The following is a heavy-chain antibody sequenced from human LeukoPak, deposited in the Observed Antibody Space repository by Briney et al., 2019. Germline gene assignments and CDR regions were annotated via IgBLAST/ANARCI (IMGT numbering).Heavy chain of an antibody. CDR3: AGESIAARPRLFVPGY. Sequence: SETLSLTCTVSGGSISSGGYYWSRIRQHPGKGLEWIGYIYYSGSTYYNPSLKSRVTISVDTSKNQFSLKLSSVTAADTAVYYCAGESIAARPRLFVPGYWGQGTLVTVSS. D-gene: IGHD6-6*01. V-gene: IGHV4-31*03. CDR1: GGSISSGGYY. J-gene: IGHJ4*02. CDR2: IYYSGST.